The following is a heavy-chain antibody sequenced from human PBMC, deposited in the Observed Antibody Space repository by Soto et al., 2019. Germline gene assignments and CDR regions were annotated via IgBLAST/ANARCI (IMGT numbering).Heavy chain of an antibody. D-gene: IGHD4-17*01. J-gene: IGHJ4*02. V-gene: IGHV4-59*01. CDR2: IYYSGST. CDR1: GGSISSYY. CDR3: ARGTTVTTSDY. Sequence: QVQLQESGPGLVKPSETLSLTCTVSGGSISSYYWSWIRQPPGKGLEWIGYIYYSGSTNYNPSLKSRGTISVDTSKNQFSLKLSSVTAADTAVYYCARGTTVTTSDYWGQGTLVTVSS.